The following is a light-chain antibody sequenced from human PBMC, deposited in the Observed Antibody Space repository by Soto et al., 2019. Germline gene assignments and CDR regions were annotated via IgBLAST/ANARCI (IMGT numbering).Light chain of an antibody. V-gene: IGLV2-14*01. CDR1: RRDVGGYNY. Sequence: SPGQSITISCTGTRRDVGGYNYVSWYQQYPGKSPKLLIYEVTHRPSGVSNRFSGSKSGNTASLTISGLQAEDEADYYCSSYTISNTLPFVFGTGTKVTVL. J-gene: IGLJ1*01. CDR2: EVT. CDR3: SSYTISNTLPFV.